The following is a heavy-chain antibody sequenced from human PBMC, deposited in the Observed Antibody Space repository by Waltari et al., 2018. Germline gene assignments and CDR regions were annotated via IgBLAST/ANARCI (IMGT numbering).Heavy chain of an antibody. CDR1: GFTFSGYS. CDR2: ISGDSRFI. V-gene: IGHV3-21*01. CDR3: ARDRRGYFDY. J-gene: IGHJ4*02. Sequence: EVQLVESGGGLVKPGGSLRLSWEASGFTFSGYSMNWVRQAPGMGLEWVSSISGDSRFIYYADSVNGRFTISSDDAKNSLYLQMNSLRVEDTAVYYCARDRRGYFDYWGPGTLVSVSS. D-gene: IGHD3-16*01.